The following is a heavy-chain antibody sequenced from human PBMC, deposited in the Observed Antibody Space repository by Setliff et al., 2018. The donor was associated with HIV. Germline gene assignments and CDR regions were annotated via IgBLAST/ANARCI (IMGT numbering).Heavy chain of an antibody. CDR3: AKTYYYDSSGYYYFDS. D-gene: IGHD3-22*01. CDR1: GFSINDYD. J-gene: IGHJ4*02. V-gene: IGHV3-11*04. Sequence: PGGSLRLSCVASGFSINDYDMNWVRQAPGKGLEWVSHISGSGQTIYYADSVRGRITISRDNAQNSVYLQMTSLRAEDTAVYFCAKTYYYDSSGYYYFDSWGQGTLVTVSS. CDR2: ISGSGQTI.